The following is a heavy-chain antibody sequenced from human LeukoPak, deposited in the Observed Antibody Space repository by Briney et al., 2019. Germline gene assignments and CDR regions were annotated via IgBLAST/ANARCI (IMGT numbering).Heavy chain of an antibody. CDR1: GFTFSSYG. D-gene: IGHD3-22*01. CDR2: IWYDGSNK. V-gene: IGHV3-33*01. Sequence: GWSLRLSCAASGFTFSSYGMHWVRQAPRKGLEWVAVIWYDGSNKYYADSVKGRFTISRDNSKNTLYLQMNSLRAEDTAVYYCARVGYDSSGYPLGYWGQGTLGTVSS. CDR3: ARVGYDSSGYPLGY. J-gene: IGHJ4*02.